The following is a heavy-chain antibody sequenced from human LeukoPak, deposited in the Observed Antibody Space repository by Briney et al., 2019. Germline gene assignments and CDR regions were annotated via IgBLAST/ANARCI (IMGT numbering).Heavy chain of an antibody. Sequence: GRSLGLSCAASGFTFSSYGMHWVRQAPGKGLEWVAVISYDGSNKYYADSVKGRFTISRDNSKNTLYLQMNSLRAEDTAVYYCAKDLGVSYGYWGQGTLVTVSS. CDR1: GFTFSSYG. J-gene: IGHJ4*02. CDR3: AKDLGVSYGY. D-gene: IGHD5-18*01. CDR2: ISYDGSNK. V-gene: IGHV3-30*18.